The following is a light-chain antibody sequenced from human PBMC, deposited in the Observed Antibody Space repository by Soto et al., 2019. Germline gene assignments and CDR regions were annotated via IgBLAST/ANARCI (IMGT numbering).Light chain of an antibody. V-gene: IGLV2-8*01. CDR1: SSDVGAYDY. J-gene: IGLJ1*01. Sequence: QSALSQPPSASGSPGHSVTISCTGTSSDVGAYDYVSWYQQHPGKAPKLMIYEINKRPSGVPDRFSGSKSGNTASLTVSGLQAEDEADYYCSSFAGSNNSPYVFGTGTKVTVL. CDR2: EIN. CDR3: SSFAGSNNSPYV.